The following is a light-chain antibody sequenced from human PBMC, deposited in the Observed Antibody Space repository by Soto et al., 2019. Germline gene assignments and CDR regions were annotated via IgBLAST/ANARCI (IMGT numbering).Light chain of an antibody. CDR1: QDVGSK. Sequence: EIVVTQSPATLSVSPGERATLSCRASQDVGSKLAWYQQKPGQAPRLLIYGASTRATGIPARFSGSGSGTDFTLTISRLEPEDSAVYYCQQYGTSPLTFGGGTKVDIK. V-gene: IGKV3-15*01. CDR2: GAS. CDR3: QQYGTSPLT. J-gene: IGKJ4*01.